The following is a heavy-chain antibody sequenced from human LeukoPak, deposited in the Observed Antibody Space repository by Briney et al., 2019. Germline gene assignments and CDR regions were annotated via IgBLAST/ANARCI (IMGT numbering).Heavy chain of an antibody. CDR3: ARDRTKGYSYGMDV. CDR2: ISSSGSTI. J-gene: IGHJ6*02. CDR1: GFTFSDYY. V-gene: IGHV3-11*01. Sequence: PGGSLRLSCAASGFTFSDYYMSWIRQAPGKGLEWVSYISSSGSTIYYADSVKGRFTISRDNAKNSLYLQMNSLRAEDTAVYYCARDRTKGYSYGMDVWGQGTTVTVSS. D-gene: IGHD5-18*01.